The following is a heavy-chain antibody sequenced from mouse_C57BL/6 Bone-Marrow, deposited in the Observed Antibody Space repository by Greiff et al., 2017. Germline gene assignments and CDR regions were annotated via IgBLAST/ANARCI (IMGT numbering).Heavy chain of an antibody. V-gene: IGHV14-2*01. D-gene: IGHD1-1*01. CDR3: TSSLIYTGINY. Sequence: VQLQQSGAELVKPGASVKLSCTASGFNIKDYYIHWVKQRTEQGLEWIGRIDPEDGETKYAPKFQDKATITADTSSNTAYLQLSSLTSEDTAVYYCTSSLIYTGINYWGQGTTLTVSS. J-gene: IGHJ2*01. CDR1: GFNIKDYY. CDR2: IDPEDGET.